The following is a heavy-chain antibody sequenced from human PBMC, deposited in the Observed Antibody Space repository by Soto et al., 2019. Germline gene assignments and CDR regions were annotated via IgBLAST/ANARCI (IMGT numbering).Heavy chain of an antibody. D-gene: IGHD1-26*01. V-gene: IGHV4-31*03. Sequence: SETLSLTCSVSGGSFSSDSFIWSWVRQFPGKGLEWIGYIYYSGTTYYNPSLRSRVIMSVDTSKNQFSLKLSSVTAADTAVYYCARDHKWDGMDVWGQGTTVAVS. CDR3: ARDHKWDGMDV. J-gene: IGHJ6*02. CDR2: IYYSGTT. CDR1: GGSFSSDSFI.